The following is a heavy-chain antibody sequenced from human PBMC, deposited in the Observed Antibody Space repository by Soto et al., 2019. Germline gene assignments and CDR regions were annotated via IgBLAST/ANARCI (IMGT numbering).Heavy chain of an antibody. CDR2: IWHDGRYE. CDR1: GVSLSTYG. Sequence: QVQLVQYGGGVVQPGRSQRLYCVASGVSLSTYGMHWVRQAPGKGLEWVASIWHDGRYEFHADSVKGRFAISRDNSKNSLYLQMNSLRVEDTAMYYCEREGGVGYDSTWGDFWGQGTLVTVSP. CDR3: EREGGVGYDSTWGDF. V-gene: IGHV3-33*01. J-gene: IGHJ4*02. D-gene: IGHD5-12*01.